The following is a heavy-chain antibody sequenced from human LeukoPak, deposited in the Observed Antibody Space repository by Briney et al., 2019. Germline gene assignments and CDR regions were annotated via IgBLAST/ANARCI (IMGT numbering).Heavy chain of an antibody. J-gene: IGHJ4*02. Sequence: SETLALTCTVSGGSISSYYWSWIRQPPGKRLEWIGYIYYSGSTNYNPSLKSRVTISVDPSKNQFSLKLSSVTAADTAVYYCARVAGYSYGLDYWGQGTLVTVSS. D-gene: IGHD5-18*01. CDR3: ARVAGYSYGLDY. V-gene: IGHV4-59*01. CDR2: IYYSGST. CDR1: GGSISSYY.